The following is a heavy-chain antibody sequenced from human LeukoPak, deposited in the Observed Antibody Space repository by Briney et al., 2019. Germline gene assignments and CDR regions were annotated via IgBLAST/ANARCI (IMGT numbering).Heavy chain of an antibody. CDR3: ARRCSSTSCYTVDYYYYGMGV. CDR2: IIPIFGTA. Sequence: GASVKVSCKASGGTFSSYAISWVRQAPGQGLEWMGGIIPIFGTANYAQKFQGRVTITADESTSTAYMELSSLRSEDTAVYYCARRCSSTSCYTVDYYYYGMGVWGQGTTVTVSS. CDR1: GGTFSSYA. D-gene: IGHD2-2*02. V-gene: IGHV1-69*13. J-gene: IGHJ6*02.